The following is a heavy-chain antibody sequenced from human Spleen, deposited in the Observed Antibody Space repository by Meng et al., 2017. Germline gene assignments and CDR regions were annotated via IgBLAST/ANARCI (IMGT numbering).Heavy chain of an antibody. CDR2: INWKGGST. V-gene: IGHV3-20*04. CDR3: ARWVTQTDYYYYGMDV. Sequence: GGSLRLSCAASGFTFDDYGMSWVRQAPGKGLEWVSGINWKGGSTGYADSVKGRFTISRDNAKNSLYLQMNSLRAEDTALYYCARWVTQTDYYYYGMDVWGQGTTVTVSS. D-gene: IGHD1-14*01. J-gene: IGHJ6*02. CDR1: GFTFDDYG.